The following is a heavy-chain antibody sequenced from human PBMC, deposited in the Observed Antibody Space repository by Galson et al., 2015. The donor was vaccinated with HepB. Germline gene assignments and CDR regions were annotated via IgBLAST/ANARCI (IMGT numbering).Heavy chain of an antibody. CDR1: GYIFTTYD. J-gene: IGHJ4*02. D-gene: IGHD6-19*01. CDR3: ARVSAWSHFDY. Sequence: SVKVSCKASGYIFTTYDINWVRQATGQGLEWMGWTNPYSGSAGYAQKFQGRVTMTRGISTTTAYMELSSLRSDDTAVYYCARVSAWSHFDYWGQGTLVTVPP. V-gene: IGHV1-8*01. CDR2: TNPYSGSA.